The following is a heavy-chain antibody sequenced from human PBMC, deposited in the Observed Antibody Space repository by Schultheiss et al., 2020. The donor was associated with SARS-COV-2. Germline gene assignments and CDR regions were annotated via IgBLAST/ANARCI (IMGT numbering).Heavy chain of an antibody. CDR3: TGHSFGELLDGMDV. V-gene: IGHV3-15*01. D-gene: IGHD3-10*01. J-gene: IGHJ6*02. Sequence: GGSLRLSCAASGFTFSSYAMSWVRQAPGKGLEWVGRIKSKTDGGTTDYAAPVKGRFTISRDDSKNTLYLQMNSLKTEDTAVYYCTGHSFGELLDGMDVWGQGTTVTVSS. CDR1: GFTFSSYA. CDR2: IKSKTDGGTT.